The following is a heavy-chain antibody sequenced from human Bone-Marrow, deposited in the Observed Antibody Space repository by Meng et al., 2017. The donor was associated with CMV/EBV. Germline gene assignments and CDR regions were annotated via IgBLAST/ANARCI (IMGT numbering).Heavy chain of an antibody. CDR2: INHSGST. D-gene: IGHD6-13*01. V-gene: IGHV4-34*01. CDR1: GGSISKYY. Sequence: SETLSLTCTVSGGSISKYYWSWIRQPPGKGLEWIGEINHSGSTNYNPSLKSRVTISVDTSKNQFSLKLSSVTAADTAVYYCALAAAGTAPDYWGQGTLVTGSS. CDR3: ALAAAGTAPDY. J-gene: IGHJ4*02.